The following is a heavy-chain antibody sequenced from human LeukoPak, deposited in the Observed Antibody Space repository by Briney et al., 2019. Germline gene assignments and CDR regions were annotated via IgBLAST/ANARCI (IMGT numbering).Heavy chain of an antibody. CDR1: GGSFSGYY. CDR2: INHSGST. CDR3: ARGPLRSGYYRPNWFDP. J-gene: IGHJ5*02. Sequence: SETLSLTCAVYGGSFSGYYWSWIRQPPGKGLEWIGEINHSGSTNYNPSLKSRVTISVDTSKNQFSLKLSSVTAADTAVYYCARGPLRSGYYRPNWFDPWGQGTLVTVSS. D-gene: IGHD3-3*01. V-gene: IGHV4-34*01.